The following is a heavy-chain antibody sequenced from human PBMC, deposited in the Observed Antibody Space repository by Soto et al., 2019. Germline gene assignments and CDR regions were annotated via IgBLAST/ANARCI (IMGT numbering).Heavy chain of an antibody. D-gene: IGHD6-6*01. V-gene: IGHV4-30-4*01. CDR3: AGDRSNSPDYFDY. CDR2: IYYTGRT. J-gene: IGHJ4*02. Sequence: TLSLTCIVSGGSISSDDYYWSWIRQPPGKGLEWVGHIYYTGRTSYNPSLKSRLTISVDTSKNQFSLKLSSVSAADTAVYFCAGDRSNSPDYFDYWGQGTLVTVSS. CDR1: GGSISSDDYY.